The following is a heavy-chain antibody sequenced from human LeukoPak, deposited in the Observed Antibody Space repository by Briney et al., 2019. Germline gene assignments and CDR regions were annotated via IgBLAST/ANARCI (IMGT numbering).Heavy chain of an antibody. CDR3: ARENGELLSFRGSDAFDI. CDR1: GFTFSSYW. Sequence: GGSLRLSCAASGFTFSSYWMHWVRQAPGKGLVWVSRIKTDGSSTSYADSVKGRFTISRDNAKNTLYLQMNSLRAEDTAVYYCARENGELLSFRGSDAFDIWGQGTMVTVSS. J-gene: IGHJ3*02. V-gene: IGHV3-74*01. CDR2: IKTDGSST. D-gene: IGHD1-26*01.